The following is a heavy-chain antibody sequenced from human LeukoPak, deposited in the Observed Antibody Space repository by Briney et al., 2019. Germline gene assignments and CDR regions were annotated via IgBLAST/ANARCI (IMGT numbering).Heavy chain of an antibody. CDR3: TSRERRGWYDY. CDR2: IRSKAYGGTT. J-gene: IGHJ4*02. D-gene: IGHD6-19*01. CDR1: GFTFGDYA. V-gene: IGHV3-49*04. Sequence: GGSLRLSCTASGFTFGDYAMSWVRQAPGRGLEWVGFIRSKAYGGTTEYAASVKGRFTISRDDSKSIAYLQMNSLKTEDTAVYYCTSRERRGWYDYWGQGTLVTVSS.